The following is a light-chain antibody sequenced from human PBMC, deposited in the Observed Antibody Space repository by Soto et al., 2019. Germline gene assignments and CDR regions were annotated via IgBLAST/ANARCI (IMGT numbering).Light chain of an antibody. J-gene: IGKJ4*01. V-gene: IGKV1-27*01. CDR3: QKYNSAPLT. CDR1: QGIAPY. Sequence: DVQMTQSPSSLSAFVGDRVTITCRASQGIAPYLAWFQQKPGKVPKLLIYATSTLQSGVTSRFSGSGSGTDFTLTISSLQPEYVGTYYCQKYNSAPLTFGGGTKVEIK. CDR2: ATS.